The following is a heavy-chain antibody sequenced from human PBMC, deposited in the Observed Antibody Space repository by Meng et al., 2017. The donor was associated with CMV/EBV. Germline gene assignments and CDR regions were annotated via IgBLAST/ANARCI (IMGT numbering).Heavy chain of an antibody. CDR2: IKRKSEDGTT. Sequence: CAASGFTFSAAWVSWVRQAPGEGLEWIALIKRKSEDGTTDYAASVKGRFSISRDDSKNTLYLQMNGLQTEDTGVYYCSAGAGKTDLDYWGQGTLVTVSS. V-gene: IGHV3-15*01. CDR1: GFTFSAAW. J-gene: IGHJ4*02. D-gene: IGHD3-10*01. CDR3: SAGAGKTDLDY.